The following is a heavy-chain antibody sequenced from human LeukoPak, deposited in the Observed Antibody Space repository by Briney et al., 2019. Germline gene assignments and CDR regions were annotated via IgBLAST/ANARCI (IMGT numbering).Heavy chain of an antibody. CDR2: IYYSGST. Sequence: SETPSLTCTVSGGSISSGDYYWSWIRQPPGKGLEWIGYIYYSGSTYYNPSLKSRVTISVDTSKNQFSLKLSSVTAADTAVYYCARGNGDSASTDWGQGTLVTVSS. CDR3: ARGNGDSASTD. V-gene: IGHV4-30-4*08. CDR1: GGSISSGDYY. D-gene: IGHD5-12*01. J-gene: IGHJ4*02.